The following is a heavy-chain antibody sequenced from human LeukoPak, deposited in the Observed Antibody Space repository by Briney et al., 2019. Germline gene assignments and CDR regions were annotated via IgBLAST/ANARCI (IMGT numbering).Heavy chain of an antibody. V-gene: IGHV1-8*01. D-gene: IGHD6-13*01. J-gene: IGHJ4*02. CDR2: MNPNSGNT. CDR3: AKEWYSSSWYSSWYMGYYFDY. CDR1: GYTFTSYD. Sequence: ASVKVSCKASGYTFTSYDINWVRQATGQGLEWMGWMNPNSGNTGYAQKFQGRVTMTRNTSISTAYMELSSLRSEDTAVYYCAKEWYSSSWYSSWYMGYYFDYWGQGTLVTVSS.